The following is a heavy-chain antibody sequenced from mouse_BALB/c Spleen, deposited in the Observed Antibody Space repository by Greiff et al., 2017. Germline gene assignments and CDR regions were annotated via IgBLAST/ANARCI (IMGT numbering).Heavy chain of an antibody. D-gene: IGHD2-4*01. CDR1: GFTFSSYA. J-gene: IGHJ3*01. CDR2: ISSGGST. CDR3: ARGLGIYYDYDETGFAY. V-gene: IGHV5-6-5*01. Sequence: EVKLVESGGGLVKPGGSLKLSCAASGFTFSSYAMSWVRQTPEKRLEWVASISSGGSTYYPDSVKGRFTISRDNARNILYLQMSSLRSEDTAMYYCARGLGIYYDYDETGFAYWGQGTLVTVSA.